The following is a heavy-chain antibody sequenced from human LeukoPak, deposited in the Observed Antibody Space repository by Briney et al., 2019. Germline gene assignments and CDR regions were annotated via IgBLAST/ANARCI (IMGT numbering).Heavy chain of an antibody. D-gene: IGHD2-2*01. J-gene: IGHJ5*02. V-gene: IGHV3-21*01. Sequence: PGGSLRLSCAASGFTFSSYWMTWVRQAPGKGLEWVSSISSSSSYIYYADSVKGRFTISRDNAKNSLYLQMNSLRAEDTAVYYCARLARNRYCSSTSCSPNWFDPWGQGTLVTVSS. CDR3: ARLARNRYCSSTSCSPNWFDP. CDR2: ISSSSSYI. CDR1: GFTFSSYW.